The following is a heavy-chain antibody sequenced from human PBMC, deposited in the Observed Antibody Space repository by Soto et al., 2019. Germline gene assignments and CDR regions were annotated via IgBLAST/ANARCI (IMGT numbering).Heavy chain of an antibody. Sequence: QVHLVESGGGLVKPGGSLRLSCAASGFNFSNYYMNWIRQAPGKGLEWVSYISRNGSSIYYADSVKGRFTISRDNVKNSLYLQMNSLRVEDTAVYFCASARRLPGYWGQGTLVSVS. CDR1: GFNFSNYY. CDR2: ISRNGSSI. D-gene: IGHD5-18*01. CDR3: ASARRLPGY. V-gene: IGHV3-11*01. J-gene: IGHJ4*02.